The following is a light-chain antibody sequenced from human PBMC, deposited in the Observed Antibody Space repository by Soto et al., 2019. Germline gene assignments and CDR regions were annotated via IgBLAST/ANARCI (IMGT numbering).Light chain of an antibody. CDR2: EVS. CDR1: SSALGAYKY. CDR3: NSYAGDIIRFV. Sequence: QSALTHPPSVSGSPGQSVTLSGTGTSSALGAYKYVSWYQQHPGKAPNRMIYEVSNRPSGVSNRFSGSKSGNTASLTISGLQADDEADYYCNSYAGDIIRFVFGTGPKVTV. V-gene: IGLV2-14*01. J-gene: IGLJ1*01.